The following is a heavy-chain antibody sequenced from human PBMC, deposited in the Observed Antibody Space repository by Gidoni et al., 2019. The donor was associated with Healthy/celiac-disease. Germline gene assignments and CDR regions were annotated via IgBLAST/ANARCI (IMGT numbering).Heavy chain of an antibody. V-gene: IGHV1-69*01. CDR1: GGTYSSYH. D-gene: IGHD3-3*01. CDR2: IIPIFGTA. CDR3: ASKGGFLEWLPLGGSYYYGMDV. J-gene: IGHJ6*02. Sequence: QVQLVQSGAEVKKPGSSVKVSCKASGGTYSSYHISRVRQAPGQGLEWMGGIIPIFGTANYAQKFQGRVTITADESTSTAYMELSSLRSEDTAVYYCASKGGFLEWLPLGGSYYYGMDVWGQGTTVTVSS.